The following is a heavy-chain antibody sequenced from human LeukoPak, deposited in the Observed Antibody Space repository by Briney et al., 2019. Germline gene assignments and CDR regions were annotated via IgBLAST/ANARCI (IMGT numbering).Heavy chain of an antibody. CDR3: ASSWFGEFLNWFDP. D-gene: IGHD3-10*01. CDR1: GGSISSSSYS. Sequence: SETLSLTCTVSGGSISSSSYSWGWIRQPPGKGLEWIGSIYYSGSTYYNPSLKSRVTISVDTSKNQFSLKLSSVTAADTAVYYCASSWFGEFLNWFDPWGQGTLVTVSS. V-gene: IGHV4-39*01. J-gene: IGHJ5*02. CDR2: IYYSGST.